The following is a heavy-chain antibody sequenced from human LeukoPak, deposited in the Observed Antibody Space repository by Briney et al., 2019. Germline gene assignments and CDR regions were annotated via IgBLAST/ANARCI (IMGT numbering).Heavy chain of an antibody. D-gene: IGHD3-10*01. V-gene: IGHV3-53*01. Sequence: GGSLRLSCAASGFTVSSNYMSWVRQAPGKGLEWVSVIYSGGSTYYADSMKGRFTISRDNSKNTLYLQMNSLRAEDTAVYYCARLRSGSSPIDYWGQGTLVTVSS. CDR1: GFTVSSNY. CDR3: ARLRSGSSPIDY. CDR2: IYSGGST. J-gene: IGHJ4*02.